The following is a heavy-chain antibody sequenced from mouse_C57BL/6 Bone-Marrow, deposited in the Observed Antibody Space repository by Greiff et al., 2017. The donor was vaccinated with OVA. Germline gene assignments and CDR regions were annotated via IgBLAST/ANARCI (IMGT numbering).Heavy chain of an antibody. D-gene: IGHD1-1*01. CDR3: ARLLLRWAMDY. CDR2: ISNGGGST. Sequence: EVKLMESGGGLVQPGGSLKLSCAASGFTFSDYYMYWVRQTPEKRLEWVAYISNGGGSTYYPDTVKGRFTISRDNAKNTLYLQMSRLKSEDTAMYYCARLLLRWAMDYWGQGTSVTVSS. CDR1: GFTFSDYY. V-gene: IGHV5-12*01. J-gene: IGHJ4*01.